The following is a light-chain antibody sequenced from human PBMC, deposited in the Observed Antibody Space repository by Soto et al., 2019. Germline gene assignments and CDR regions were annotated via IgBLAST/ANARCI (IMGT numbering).Light chain of an antibody. J-gene: IGKJ2*01. V-gene: IGKV1-39*01. CDR3: QQSYSTPYT. CDR2: AAS. Sequence: DIQMTQAPSSLSASVGDRVTITCRASQSFNSYLNWYQQKPGKAPKLLIYAASSLQSGVTSRFSGSGSGTDFTLAISSLHPEDFATYYCQQSYSTPYTFGQGTKLEIK. CDR1: QSFNSY.